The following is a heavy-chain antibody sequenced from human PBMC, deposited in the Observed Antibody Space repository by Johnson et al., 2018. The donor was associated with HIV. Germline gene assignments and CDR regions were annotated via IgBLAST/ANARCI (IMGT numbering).Heavy chain of an antibody. J-gene: IGHJ3*02. D-gene: IGHD6-13*01. CDR1: GFTFSDHY. CDR2: IRFDGSNK. CDR3: ARGKGAAAGLDTFDI. V-gene: IGHV3-33*08. Sequence: QVQLVESGGGLVQPGGSLRLSCAASGFTFSDHYMDWVRQTPGKGLEWVAFIRFDGSNKYYVDSIKGRFTISRDNARNSLYLQMSSLRAEDTALYYCARGKGAAAGLDTFDIWGQGTMVSVSS.